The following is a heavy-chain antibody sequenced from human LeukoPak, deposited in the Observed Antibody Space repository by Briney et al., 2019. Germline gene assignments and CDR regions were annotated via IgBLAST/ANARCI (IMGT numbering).Heavy chain of an antibody. CDR2: IIPIFGTA. J-gene: IGHJ4*02. Sequence: GASVKVSCKASGGTFSSYAISWVRQAPGQGLEWMGGIIPIFGTANYAQKFQGRVTITADESTSTAYMELSSLRSEDTAVYYCARDGDLVVRGTYDYWGQGTLVTDSS. D-gene: IGHD3-10*01. CDR3: ARDGDLVVRGTYDY. CDR1: GGTFSSYA. V-gene: IGHV1-69*13.